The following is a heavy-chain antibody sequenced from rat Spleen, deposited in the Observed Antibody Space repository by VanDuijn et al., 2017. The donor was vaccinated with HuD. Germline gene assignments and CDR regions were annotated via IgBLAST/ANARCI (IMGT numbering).Heavy chain of an antibody. CDR3: AGHGYGYTHYFDY. CDR2: ISLGGGNT. J-gene: IGHJ2*01. CDR1: GFTFNNYG. D-gene: IGHD1-11*01. V-gene: IGHV5S14*01. Sequence: EVQLVESGGGLVQPGRSLKLSCAASGFTFNNYGMAWVRQTPTKGLEWVASISLGGGNTYYRDSVKGRFTISRDNAKNTQCLQMDSLRSEDTATYYCAGHGYGYTHYFDYWGQGVMVTVSS.